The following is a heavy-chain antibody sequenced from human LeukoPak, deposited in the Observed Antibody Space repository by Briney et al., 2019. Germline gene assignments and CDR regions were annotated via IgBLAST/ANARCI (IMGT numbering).Heavy chain of an antibody. CDR1: GYTFTSYD. D-gene: IGHD3-22*01. J-gene: IGHJ3*02. V-gene: IGHV1-8*03. Sequence: ASVKVSCKASGYTFTSYDINWVRQATGQGLEWMGWMNPNSGNTGYAQKFQGRVTITRNTSISTAYMELSSLRSEDTAVYYCARGGLLNDSGYYDGAFDIWGQGTMVTVSS. CDR3: ARGGLLNDSGYYDGAFDI. CDR2: MNPNSGNT.